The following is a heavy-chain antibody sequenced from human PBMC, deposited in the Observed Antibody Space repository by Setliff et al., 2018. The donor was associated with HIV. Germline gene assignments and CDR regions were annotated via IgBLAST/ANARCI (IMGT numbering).Heavy chain of an antibody. V-gene: IGHV4-59*08. Sequence: PSETLSLTCKVSGGSISSYYWSWIRQPPGKGLEWIGYIYYSGSTNYNPSLRSRVTISVDTSKNLFSLKLSSVTAADTAVYYCARGYGAAGGGYWGQGTLVTVSS. D-gene: IGHD6-25*01. CDR2: IYYSGST. J-gene: IGHJ4*02. CDR1: GGSISSYY. CDR3: ARGYGAAGGGY.